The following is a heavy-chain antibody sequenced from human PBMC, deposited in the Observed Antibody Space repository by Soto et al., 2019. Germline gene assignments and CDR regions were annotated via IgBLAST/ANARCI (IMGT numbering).Heavy chain of an antibody. J-gene: IGHJ4*02. Sequence: QVQLVESGGGVVQPGRSLRLSCAASGFTFSSYAMHWVRQAPGKGLEWVAVISYDGSNKYYADSVKGRFTISRDNSKNTLYLQRNSLRAEDTAVYYCARVGAPRALDYWGQGTLVTVSS. V-gene: IGHV3-30-3*01. CDR1: GFTFSSYA. CDR3: ARVGAPRALDY. CDR2: ISYDGSNK.